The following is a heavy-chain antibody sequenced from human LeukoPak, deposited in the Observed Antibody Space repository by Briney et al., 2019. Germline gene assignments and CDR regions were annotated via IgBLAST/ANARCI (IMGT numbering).Heavy chain of an antibody. J-gene: IGHJ1*01. D-gene: IGHD2-2*01. CDR2: IYPGDSDT. CDR1: GYSFTSYW. V-gene: IGHV5-51*01. CDR3: ARQAVPVAKHFQY. Sequence: GESVKISCKGSGYSFTSYWSGWVRQMPGKGLGWLGIIYPGDSDTRYSPSSQGQVTISADKSISTAYLQWSSLKASDTAIYYCARQAVPVAKHFQYWGQGTLVTV.